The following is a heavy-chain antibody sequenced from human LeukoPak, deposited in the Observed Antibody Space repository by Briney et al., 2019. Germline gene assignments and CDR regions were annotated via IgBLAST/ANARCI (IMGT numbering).Heavy chain of an antibody. Sequence: GGSLRLSCVASGFFFDDYGMHWVRQVPGKGLEWVSGISGSGGSTYFADSVKGRFTISRDNSKNTLYLQMNSLRAEDTAVYYCAKDAQYSFGSGIYFDYWGQGTLVTVSS. CDR1: GFFFDDYG. J-gene: IGHJ4*02. CDR2: ISGSGGST. D-gene: IGHD3-10*01. V-gene: IGHV3-23*01. CDR3: AKDAQYSFGSGIYFDY.